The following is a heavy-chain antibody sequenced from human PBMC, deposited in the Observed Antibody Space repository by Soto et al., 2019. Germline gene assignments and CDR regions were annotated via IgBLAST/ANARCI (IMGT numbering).Heavy chain of an antibody. CDR2: ISSSSSYI. V-gene: IGHV3-21*01. Sequence: GGSLRLSCAASGFTFSSYSMNWVRQAPGKGLEWVSSISSSSSYIYYADSVKGRFTISRDNAKNSLYLQMNSLRDEDAAVYYCARDKARSMVRGVIDYWGQGTLVTVSS. CDR3: ARDKARSMVRGVIDY. CDR1: GFTFSSYS. D-gene: IGHD3-10*01. J-gene: IGHJ4*02.